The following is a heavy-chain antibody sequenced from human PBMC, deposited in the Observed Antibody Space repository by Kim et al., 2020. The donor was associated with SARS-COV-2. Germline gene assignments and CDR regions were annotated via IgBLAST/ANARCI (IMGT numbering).Heavy chain of an antibody. CDR2: ISPYDDNT. D-gene: IGHD3-9*01. J-gene: IGHJ5*02. Sequence: ASVKVSCKTSGYTFTDYGISWVRQAPGQGLEWMGWISPYDDNTHYAQKFQGRVTMTTDTSTTTAYMELRSLRSDDTAVYYCARDVLPYFDWLIGGNCFHPWGQGTLVTVSS. CDR3: ARDVLPYFDWLIGGNCFHP. CDR1: GYTFTDYG. V-gene: IGHV1-18*01.